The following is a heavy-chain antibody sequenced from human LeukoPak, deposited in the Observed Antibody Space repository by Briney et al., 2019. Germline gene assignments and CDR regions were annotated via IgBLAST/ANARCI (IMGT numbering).Heavy chain of an antibody. CDR3: AKEGYCSSTSCPEYFQH. CDR1: GFTFSSYA. D-gene: IGHD2-2*01. Sequence: GGSLRLSCAASGFTFSSYAMSWVRQAPGKGLEWVSAISGSGGSTYYADSVKGRFTISRDNSKNTLYLQMNSLRAEDTAVYYCAKEGYCSSTSCPEYFQHWGQGTLVTVSS. CDR2: ISGSGGST. J-gene: IGHJ1*01. V-gene: IGHV3-23*01.